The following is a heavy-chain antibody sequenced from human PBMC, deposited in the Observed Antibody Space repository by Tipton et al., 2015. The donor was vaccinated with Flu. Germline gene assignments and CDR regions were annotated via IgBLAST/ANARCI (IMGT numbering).Heavy chain of an antibody. J-gene: IGHJ5*02. D-gene: IGHD3-10*01. CDR3: ASALDYGSGSTRFDP. CDR2: IYHSGST. V-gene: IGHV4-30-2*01. CDR1: GGSISSGGYS. Sequence: TLSLTCAVSGGSISSGGYSWSWIRQPPGKGLEWIGYIYHSGSTYYNPSLKSRVTISVDRSKNQFSLKLSSVTAADTAAYYCASALDYGSGSTRFDPWGQGTLVTVSS.